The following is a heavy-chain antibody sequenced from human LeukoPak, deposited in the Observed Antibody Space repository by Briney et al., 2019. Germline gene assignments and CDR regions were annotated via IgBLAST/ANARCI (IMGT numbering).Heavy chain of an antibody. CDR2: IYHSGST. Sequence: SETLSLTCAVSGGSISSSNWWSWVRQPPGKGLEWIGEIYHSGSTNYNPSLKSRVTISVDTSKNQFSLKLSSVTAADTAVYYCARRPRGVIIKTWFDSWGQGTLVTVSS. J-gene: IGHJ5*01. CDR1: GGSISSSNW. CDR3: ARRPRGVIIKTWFDS. D-gene: IGHD3-10*01. V-gene: IGHV4-4*02.